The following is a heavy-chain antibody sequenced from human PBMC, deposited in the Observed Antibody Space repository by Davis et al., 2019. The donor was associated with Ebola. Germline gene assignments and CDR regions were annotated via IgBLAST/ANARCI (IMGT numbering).Heavy chain of an antibody. J-gene: IGHJ6*02. CDR1: GYTFTNYG. V-gene: IGHV1-18*01. CDR2: IYTYNGNT. CDR3: ARLQYQLLSDGGDYNGMDV. D-gene: IGHD2-2*01. Sequence: ASVKVSCKTSGYTFTNYGISWVRQAPGQGLEWMGWIYTYNGNTNYTQKLQGRVTMTTDTSTATAYMELRSLRSDDTAVYYCARLQYQLLSDGGDYNGMDVWGQGTMVTVSS.